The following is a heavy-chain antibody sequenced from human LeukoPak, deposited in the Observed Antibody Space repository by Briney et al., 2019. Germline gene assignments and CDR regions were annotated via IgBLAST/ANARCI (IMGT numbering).Heavy chain of an antibody. CDR1: GFMFGNHG. D-gene: IGHD3-10*01. J-gene: IGHJ4*02. V-gene: IGHV3-49*04. CDR2: IRSKAYGGTT. Sequence: GGSLRLSCEGSGFMFGNHGLIWVRQAPGKGLEWVGFIRSKAYGGTTEYAASVKGRFTISRDDSKSIAYLQMNSLKTEDTAVYYCTSSGSQGDYWGQGTLVTVSS. CDR3: TSSGSQGDY.